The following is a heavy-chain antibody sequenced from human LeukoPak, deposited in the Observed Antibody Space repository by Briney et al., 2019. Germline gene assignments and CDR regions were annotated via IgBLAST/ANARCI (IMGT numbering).Heavy chain of an antibody. V-gene: IGHV4-59*01. J-gene: IGHJ4*02. CDR3: ARGSRYCSTTSCSSFDY. D-gene: IGHD2-2*01. CDR1: RGSISSYY. Sequence: PSETLSLTCTVSRGSISSYYWNWIRQSPRRDLEWIGYMFHSGSPNYNPSLKSRVAISIDTSKNQFSLKLSSVTAADTAVYYCARGSRYCSTTSCSSFDYWGQGTLVTVSS. CDR2: MFHSGSP.